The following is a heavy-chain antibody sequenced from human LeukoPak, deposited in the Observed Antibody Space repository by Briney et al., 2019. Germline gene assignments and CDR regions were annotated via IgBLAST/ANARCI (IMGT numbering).Heavy chain of an antibody. CDR3: ARSPGVVTMFDY. CDR2: IDWDDDK. V-gene: IGHV2-70*11. Sequence: ESGPTLVNPTQTHTLTCTFSGFSLSTSGMCVSWIRQPPGKALEWLARIDWDDDKYYSTSLKTRLTISKDTSKNQVVLTMTNMDPVDTATYYCARSPGVVTMFDYWGQGTLVTVSS. CDR1: GFSLSTSGMC. D-gene: IGHD2-21*02. J-gene: IGHJ4*02.